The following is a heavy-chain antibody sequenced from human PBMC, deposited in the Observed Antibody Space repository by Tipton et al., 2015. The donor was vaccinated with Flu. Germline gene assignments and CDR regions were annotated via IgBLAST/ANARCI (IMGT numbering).Heavy chain of an antibody. CDR2: IYTSGST. V-gene: IGHV4-4*07. CDR3: ARSSPYYYDSSGYPNWFDP. Sequence: TLSLTCTVSGGSISSYYWSWIRQPAGKGLEWIGRIYTSGSTNYNPSLKSLVTMSVDTSKNQFSLKLSSVTATDTAVYYCARSSPYYYDSSGYPNWFDPWCQGTLVTVSS. J-gene: IGHJ5*02. D-gene: IGHD3-22*01. CDR1: GGSISSYY.